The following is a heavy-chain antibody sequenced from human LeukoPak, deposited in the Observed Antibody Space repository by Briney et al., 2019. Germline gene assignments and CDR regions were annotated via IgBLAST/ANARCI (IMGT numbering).Heavy chain of an antibody. J-gene: IGHJ4*02. V-gene: IGHV3-23*01. CDR1: VFTFSSYA. CDR3: AKGRYSSSFFDY. Sequence: VGSLRLSCAASVFTFSSYAMSWVRQAPGKGLEWVSAISGSGGSTYYADSVKGRFTISRDNSKNTLYLQMNSLRAEDTAVYYCAKGRYSSSFFDYWGQGTLVTVSS. CDR2: ISGSGGST. D-gene: IGHD6-6*01.